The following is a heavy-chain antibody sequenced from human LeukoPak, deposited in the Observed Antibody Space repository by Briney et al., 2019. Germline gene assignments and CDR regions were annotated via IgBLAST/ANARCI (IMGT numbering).Heavy chain of an antibody. V-gene: IGHV3-74*01. CDR1: GFTFSSYW. Sequence: PGGSLRLSCAASGFTFSSYWMHWVRQAPGKGLVWVSRINTDGSSTSYADSVKGRFTISRDNAKNTLYLQMNSLRAEDTAVYYCARDHDADFWSGYYSDYMDVWGKGTTVTVSS. J-gene: IGHJ6*03. CDR2: INTDGSST. CDR3: ARDHDADFWSGYYSDYMDV. D-gene: IGHD3-3*01.